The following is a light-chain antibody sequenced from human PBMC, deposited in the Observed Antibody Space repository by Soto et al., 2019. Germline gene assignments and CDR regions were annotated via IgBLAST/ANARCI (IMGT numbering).Light chain of an antibody. V-gene: IGLV1-47*01. CDR3: AAWDDSLRGVV. Sequence: QSVLTQPPSASGTPGQRVTISCSGTFSNLGSNFVFWYQQLPGAAPKLLISRNEQRPSGVPDRFSGSKSGTSASLAISGLRSEDEADYHCAAWDDSLRGVVFGGGTKLTVL. J-gene: IGLJ2*01. CDR2: RNE. CDR1: FSNLGSNF.